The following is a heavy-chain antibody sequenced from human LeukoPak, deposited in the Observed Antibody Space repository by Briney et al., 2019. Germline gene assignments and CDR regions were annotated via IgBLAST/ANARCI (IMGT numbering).Heavy chain of an antibody. D-gene: IGHD3-10*01. CDR2: INPNSGGT. CDR1: GFTFTGYY. CDR3: ARGLEDSFMVRGVIHSLDV. J-gene: IGHJ6*02. V-gene: IGHV1-2*04. Sequence: ASVKVSCKASGFTFTGYYMHWVRQAPGQGLEWMGWINPNSGGTNYAQKFQGWVTMTRDTSISTAYMELSRLRSDDTAVYYCARGLEDSFMVRGVIHSLDVWGQGTTVTVSS.